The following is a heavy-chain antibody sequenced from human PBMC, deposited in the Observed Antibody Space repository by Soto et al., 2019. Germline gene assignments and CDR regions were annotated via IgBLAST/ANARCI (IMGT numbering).Heavy chain of an antibody. CDR3: IRDSYYFDY. Sequence: QVQLVQSGAEVKKPGASVKVSCKASGYTFTGYYMHWVRQAPGQGLEWMGWINPNSGNTGYAQKFQGRVTMTRNTSISTAYMELSSLRSEDTAVYYCIRDSYYFDYWGQGTLVTVSS. V-gene: IGHV1-8*02. D-gene: IGHD6-6*01. CDR1: GYTFTGYY. J-gene: IGHJ4*02. CDR2: INPNSGNT.